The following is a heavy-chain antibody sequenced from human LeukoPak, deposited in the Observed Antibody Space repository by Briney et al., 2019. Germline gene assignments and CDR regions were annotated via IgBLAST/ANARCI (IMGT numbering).Heavy chain of an antibody. CDR1: GRSFSGYY. CDR2: INHSGST. Sequence: SETLSLTCAVYGRSFSGYYWSWIRQPPGKGLEWIGEINHSGSTNYNPSLKSRVTIPVDTSKSQFSLKLSSVTAADTAVYYCARKEVWGSYRDAFDIWGQGTMVTVSS. CDR3: ARKEVWGSYRDAFDI. V-gene: IGHV4-34*01. D-gene: IGHD3-16*02. J-gene: IGHJ3*02.